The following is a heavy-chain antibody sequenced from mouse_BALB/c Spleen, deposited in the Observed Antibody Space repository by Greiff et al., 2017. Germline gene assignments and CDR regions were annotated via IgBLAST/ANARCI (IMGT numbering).Heavy chain of an antibody. CDR2: ISSGSSTI. CDR1: GFTFSSFG. Sequence: EVNVVESGGGLVQPGGSRKLSCAASGFTFSSFGMHWVRQAPEKGLEWVAYISSGSSTIYYADTVKGRFTISRDNPKNTLFLQMTSLRSEDTAMYYCARGGNYAMDYWGQGTSVTVSS. CDR3: ARGGNYAMDY. J-gene: IGHJ4*01. V-gene: IGHV5-17*02.